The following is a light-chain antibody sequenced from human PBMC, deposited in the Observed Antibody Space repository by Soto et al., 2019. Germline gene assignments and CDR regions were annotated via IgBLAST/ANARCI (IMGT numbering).Light chain of an antibody. J-gene: IGKJ1*01. CDR2: GAS. V-gene: IGKV3-20*01. CDR1: QSVSNNY. CDR3: QQYGSSGT. Sequence: NVLTQSPGTVSLSQEERATLSCRASQSVSNNYLAWYQQKPGQAPRLLIYGASNRATGIPDRFSGSGSGTDFTLTISRLEPEDFAVYYCQQYGSSGTFGQGTKVDIK.